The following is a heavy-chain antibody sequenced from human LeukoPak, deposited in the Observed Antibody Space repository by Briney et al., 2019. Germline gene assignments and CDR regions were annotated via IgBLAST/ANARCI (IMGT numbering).Heavy chain of an antibody. D-gene: IGHD6-13*01. CDR2: INQDGSEK. Sequence: GGSLRLSCAASEFTFSGYWMICVRQAPGKGPEWVANINQDGSEKHYVDSVKGRFTISRDNAKNSLFLQMNSLRGEDTAVFYCARDGFVGAADYWGQGTLVTVSS. CDR1: EFTFSGYW. CDR3: ARDGFVGAADY. V-gene: IGHV3-7*01. J-gene: IGHJ4*02.